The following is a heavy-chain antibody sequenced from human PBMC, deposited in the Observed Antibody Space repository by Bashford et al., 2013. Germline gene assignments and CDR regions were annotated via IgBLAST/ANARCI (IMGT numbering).Heavy chain of an antibody. CDR2: MNPNNGNT. V-gene: IGHV1-8*01. J-gene: IGHJ6*02. CDR3: ASGPYTAMVTGGYYYYGMDV. CDR1: GYTFTSYD. Sequence: ASVKVSCKASGYTFTSYDINWVRQATGQGLEWMGWMNPNNGNTDYAQKFQGRLTMTRDTSISTAYMELSSLRSEDTAVYYCASGPYTAMVTGGYYYYGMDVWGQGTTVTVSS. D-gene: IGHD5-18*01.